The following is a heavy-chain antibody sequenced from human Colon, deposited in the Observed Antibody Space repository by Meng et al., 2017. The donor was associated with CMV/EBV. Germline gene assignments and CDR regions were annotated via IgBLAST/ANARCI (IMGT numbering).Heavy chain of an antibody. CDR1: GFIFSNYA. D-gene: IGHD2-2*01. J-gene: IGHJ4*02. CDR3: AKEYCTSTSCNFDY. Sequence: GGSLRLSCAASGFIFSNYAMSWVRQAPGKGLEWVSAISGSGNSTYYADSVKGRFTISRDNSKKTLYLQMNSLRAEDTAVYYCAKEYCTSTSCNFDYWGQGTLVTVSS. CDR2: ISGSGNST. V-gene: IGHV3-23*01.